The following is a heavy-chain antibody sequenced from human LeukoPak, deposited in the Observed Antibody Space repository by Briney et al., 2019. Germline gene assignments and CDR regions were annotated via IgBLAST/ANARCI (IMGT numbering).Heavy chain of an antibody. CDR2: ISSSSSTI. Sequence: GGSLRLSCAASGFTFSSYGMHWVRQAPGKGLEWGSYISSSSSTIYYTHSVKGRFTISRENAKNSLYLKMNSLRAGDTAVYYCARVRPHYTPWYFDLWGRGTLVTVSS. J-gene: IGHJ2*01. V-gene: IGHV3-48*01. CDR3: ARVRPHYTPWYFDL. CDR1: GFTFSSYG. D-gene: IGHD4-11*01.